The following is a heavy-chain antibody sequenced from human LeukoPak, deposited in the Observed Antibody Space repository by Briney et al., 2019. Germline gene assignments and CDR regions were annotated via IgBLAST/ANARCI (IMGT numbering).Heavy chain of an antibody. J-gene: IGHJ4*02. CDR2: INSDGSSA. Sequence: GGSLRLSCAASGFTFSSYWMHWVRQAPGKGLVWVSRINSDGSSASYADSVKGRFTISRDSAKNTLYLQMNSLGAEDTAVYYCARGGRYSYDDFDYWGQGTLVTVSS. D-gene: IGHD5-18*01. CDR1: GFTFSSYW. CDR3: ARGGRYSYDDFDY. V-gene: IGHV3-74*01.